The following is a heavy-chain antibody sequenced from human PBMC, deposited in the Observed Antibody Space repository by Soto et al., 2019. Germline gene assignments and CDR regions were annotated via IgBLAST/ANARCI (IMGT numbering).Heavy chain of an antibody. V-gene: IGHV4-61*01. J-gene: IGHJ4*02. Sequence: SETLSLTCSVSGGSVSNKTYYWSWIRQPPGKRLEWIGYVYYSGTTNYNPSLESRVTISVDLSKNQFSLRLSSVTTADTALYYCARTTAVPNTLRSRYFFDYWGQGTLVTVSS. CDR2: VYYSGTT. CDR1: GGSVSNKTYY. D-gene: IGHD4-17*01. CDR3: ARTTAVPNTLRSRYFFDY.